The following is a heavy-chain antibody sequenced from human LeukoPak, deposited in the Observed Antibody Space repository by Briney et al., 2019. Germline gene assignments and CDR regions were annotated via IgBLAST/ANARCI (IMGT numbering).Heavy chain of an antibody. CDR1: GYSFTNYW. J-gene: IGHJ3*02. Sequence: GESLKISCTGSGYSFTNYWIGWVRQIPGKGLEWMAIIYSGDSDTRYSPSFQGQVTISADKSISTAYLQWSSLKASDTAMYYCARQSTALDAFDIWGKGTMVTVSS. CDR3: ARQSTALDAFDI. CDR2: IYSGDSDT. V-gene: IGHV5-51*01. D-gene: IGHD5-18*01.